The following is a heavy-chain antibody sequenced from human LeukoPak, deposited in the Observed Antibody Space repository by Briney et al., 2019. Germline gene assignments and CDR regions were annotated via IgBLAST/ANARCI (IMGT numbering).Heavy chain of an antibody. CDR2: ISGSAVST. D-gene: IGHD1-26*01. CDR3: ARDWELDP. Sequence: GGSLRVSCTASGFTFSGYAMSWVRQAPGKGLEWVAGISGSAVSTYYADSVKGRFTISRDNSKNTLYLQMNSLRAEDTAVYYCARDWELDPWGQGTLVTVSS. J-gene: IGHJ5*02. V-gene: IGHV3-23*01. CDR1: GFTFSGYA.